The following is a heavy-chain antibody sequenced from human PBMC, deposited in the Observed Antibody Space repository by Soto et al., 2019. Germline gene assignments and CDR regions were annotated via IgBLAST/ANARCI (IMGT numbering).Heavy chain of an antibody. D-gene: IGHD6-13*01. J-gene: IGHJ6*01. CDR3: AKDSAAAGTLYYGMDV. CDR1: GFTFSSYA. CDR2: ISGSGGST. Sequence: EVQLLESGGGLVQPGGSLRLSCAASGFTFSSYAMSWVRQAPGKGLEWVSAISGSGGSTYYADSVKGRFTISRDNSKNXLYLQMNSLRAEDTGVYYCAKDSAAAGTLYYGMDVWGQGTTVTVSS. V-gene: IGHV3-23*01.